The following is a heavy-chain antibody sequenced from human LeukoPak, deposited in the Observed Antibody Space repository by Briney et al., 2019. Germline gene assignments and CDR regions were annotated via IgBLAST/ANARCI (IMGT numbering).Heavy chain of an antibody. D-gene: IGHD3-10*01. CDR1: GGSISGYY. CDR2: IYYSGTT. CDR3: ARDETHFYGSGSSNWFDP. V-gene: IGHV4-59*12. J-gene: IGHJ5*02. Sequence: TSETLSLTCSVSGGSISGYYWSWIRQPPGKGLEWIGYIYYSGTTIYNPSLKSRLTISLDTSKNQFSLNLSSVTAADTAVYHCARDETHFYGSGSSNWFDPWGQGILVTVSS.